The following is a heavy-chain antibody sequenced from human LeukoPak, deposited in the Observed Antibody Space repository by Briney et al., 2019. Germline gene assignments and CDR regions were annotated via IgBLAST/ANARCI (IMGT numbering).Heavy chain of an antibody. V-gene: IGHV1-18*01. CDR2: ISAYNGNT. CDR1: GYTFTSYG. CDR3: ARDSLYDSSGYYLGWFDP. Sequence: ASVKVSCKASGYTFTSYGISWVRQAPGQGLEWMGWISAYNGNTNYAQKLQGRVTMTTDTSTSTAYMELRSLRSDDTAVYYCARDSLYDSSGYYLGWFDPWGQGTLVTVSS. J-gene: IGHJ5*02. D-gene: IGHD3-22*01.